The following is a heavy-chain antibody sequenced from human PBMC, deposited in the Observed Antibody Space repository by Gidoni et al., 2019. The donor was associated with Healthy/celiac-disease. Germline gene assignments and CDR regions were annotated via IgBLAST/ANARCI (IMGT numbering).Heavy chain of an antibody. CDR1: GGSFSGYY. CDR3: ARVVGGPYNWFDP. Sequence: QVQLQQWGAGLLKPSETLSLTCAVYGGSFSGYYWSWIRQPPEKGLEWIGEINHSGSTNYNPSLKSRGTISVDTSKNQFSLKLSSVTAADTAVYYCARVVGGPYNWFDPWGQGTLVTVSS. CDR2: INHSGST. D-gene: IGHD1-26*01. V-gene: IGHV4-34*01. J-gene: IGHJ5*02.